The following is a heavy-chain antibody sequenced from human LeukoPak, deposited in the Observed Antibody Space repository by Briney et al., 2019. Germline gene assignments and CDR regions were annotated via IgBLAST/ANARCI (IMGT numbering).Heavy chain of an antibody. CDR1: GYSFTSYW. V-gene: IGHV5-51*01. Sequence: GESLKTPCKGSGYSFTSYWIGWVRQMPGKGVEGMGINYPDDSDTIYSPSFQGQVTISADKSINTAYLQWSRLKASDTAMYYCSRGVGATTGFDFWGQGTLVTVSS. D-gene: IGHD1-26*01. J-gene: IGHJ4*02. CDR2: NYPDDSDT. CDR3: SRGVGATTGFDF.